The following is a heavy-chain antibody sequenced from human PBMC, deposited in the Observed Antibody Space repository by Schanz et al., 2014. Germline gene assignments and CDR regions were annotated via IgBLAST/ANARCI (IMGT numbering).Heavy chain of an antibody. Sequence: QVQLVESGGGVVQPGRSLRLSCAASGFTFSSYGIHWFRQAPGQGLEWMGLINPSVGNTNYAQKFRGRVTMTRDTSTSTVDMELSSLRSEDTAVYFCARGPSTGAFDIWGQGTMVTVSS. CDR3: ARGPSTGAFDI. CDR1: GFTFSSYG. V-gene: IGHV1-46*03. CDR2: INPSVGNT. J-gene: IGHJ3*02.